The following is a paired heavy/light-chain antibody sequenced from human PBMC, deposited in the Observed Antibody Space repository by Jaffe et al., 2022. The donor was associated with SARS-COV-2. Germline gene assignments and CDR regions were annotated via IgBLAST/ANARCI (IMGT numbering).Heavy chain of an antibody. CDR2: LHYSGST. Sequence: QVQLQESGPGLVKPSETLSLTCTVSGGSISSYYWTWIRQPPGKGLEWIGYLHYSGSTNYNPSLKSRVTLSLDTSKSQVSLKLSSVAAADTAVYYCARAPAASYYYFMDVWGKGTTVTVSS. CDR1: GGSISSYY. D-gene: IGHD2-2*01. V-gene: IGHV4-59*01. J-gene: IGHJ6*03. CDR3: ARAPAASYYYFMDV.
Light chain of an antibody. Sequence: EIVMTQSPATLSVSPGERATLSCRASQSVRSNLAWYQRKPGQAPRLLIYGASTRATGIPARFSGSGSGTEFALTISSLQSEDFAVYYCQQYNNWPPYTFGQGTKLEIK. CDR1: QSVRSN. CDR2: GAS. V-gene: IGKV3-15*01. J-gene: IGKJ2*01. CDR3: QQYNNWPPYT.